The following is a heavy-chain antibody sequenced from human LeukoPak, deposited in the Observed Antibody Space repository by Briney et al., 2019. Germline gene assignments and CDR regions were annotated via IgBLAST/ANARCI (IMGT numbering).Heavy chain of an antibody. D-gene: IGHD2-2*01. CDR3: ARRDCSSTSCYVDY. J-gene: IGHJ4*02. Sequence: SETLSLTCTVSGGSISSYYWSWIRQPPGKGLEWIGYIYYSGSTYYNPSLKSRVTISVDTSKNQFSLKLSSVTAADTAVYYCARRDCSSTSCYVDYWGQGTLVTVSS. CDR2: IYYSGST. CDR1: GGSISSYY. V-gene: IGHV4-59*08.